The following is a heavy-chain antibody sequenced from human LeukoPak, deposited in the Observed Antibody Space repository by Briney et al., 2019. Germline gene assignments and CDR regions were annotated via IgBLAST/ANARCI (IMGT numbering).Heavy chain of an antibody. J-gene: IGHJ6*02. Sequence: GGSLRLSCAASGFTLGDYWMSWVRQAPGKGLEWVASINHNGNVNYYVDSVKGRSTISRDNAKNSLYLQMSNLRAEDTAVYFCARGGGLDVWGQGATVTVSS. CDR2: INHNGNVN. D-gene: IGHD2-15*01. CDR1: GFTLGDYW. CDR3: ARGGGLDV. V-gene: IGHV3-7*03.